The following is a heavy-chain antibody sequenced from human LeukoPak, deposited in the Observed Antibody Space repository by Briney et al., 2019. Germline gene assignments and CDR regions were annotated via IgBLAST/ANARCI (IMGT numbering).Heavy chain of an antibody. CDR2: IWYDGRNR. V-gene: IGHV3-33*01. CDR1: GFTFSSYG. J-gene: IGHJ4*02. Sequence: GSSLRLSCAASGFTFSSYGMHWVRQAPGKGLEWVAVIWYDGRNRYYANSVKGRFTISRDNSKNTLYLQMNSLRAEDTAVYYYARNGNLRSGYPPYWGQGTLVTVSS. D-gene: IGHD3-22*01. CDR3: ARNGNLRSGYPPY.